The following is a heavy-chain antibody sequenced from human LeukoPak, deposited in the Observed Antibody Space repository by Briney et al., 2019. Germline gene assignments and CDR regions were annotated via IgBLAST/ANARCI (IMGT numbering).Heavy chain of an antibody. CDR3: ARGRTFDN. J-gene: IGHJ4*02. Sequence: PSETLSLTCTVSGGSISSYYWSWIRQPPGKGLEWIGNIYDRGSTKYNPSLKSRVNISVDTSKNQFSLRLSSVTAADTAVYYCARGRTFDNWGQGTLVTVSS. CDR2: IYDRGST. V-gene: IGHV4-59*01. CDR1: GGSISSYY.